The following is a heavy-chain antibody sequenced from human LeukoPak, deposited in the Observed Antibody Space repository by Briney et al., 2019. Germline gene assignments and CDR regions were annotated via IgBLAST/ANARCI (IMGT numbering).Heavy chain of an antibody. CDR1: GFTFGKYW. J-gene: IGHJ4*02. Sequence: SGGSLRLSCVASGFTFGKYWMSWVRQAPGKGLEWVANIKLDGSEKNYVDSVKGRFTISRDNAKNSLYLQMNSLRAEDTAVYYCARFYWLDYWGQGTLVTVSS. CDR3: ARFYWLDY. D-gene: IGHD3-9*01. V-gene: IGHV3-7*03. CDR2: IKLDGSEK.